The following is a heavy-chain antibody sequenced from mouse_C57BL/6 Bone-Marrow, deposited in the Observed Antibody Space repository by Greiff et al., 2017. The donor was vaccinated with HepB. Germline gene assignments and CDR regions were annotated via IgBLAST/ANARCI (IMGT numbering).Heavy chain of an antibody. J-gene: IGHJ3*01. D-gene: IGHD1-1*01. CDR2: IYPGDGDT. Sequence: QVQLQQSGPELVKPGASVKISCKASGYAFSSSWMNWVKQRPGKGLEWIGRIYPGDGDTNYNGKFKGKATLTADQSSSTAYKQLSSLTSEDSAVYFCAREMVLRRGAWFAYWGQGTLVTVSA. CDR1: GYAFSSSW. CDR3: AREMVLRRGAWFAY. V-gene: IGHV1-82*01.